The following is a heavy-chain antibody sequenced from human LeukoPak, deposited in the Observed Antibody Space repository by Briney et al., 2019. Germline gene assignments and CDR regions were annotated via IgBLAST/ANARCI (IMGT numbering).Heavy chain of an antibody. CDR2: ISGSGGST. J-gene: IGHJ4*02. CDR1: GFTFSSYA. CDR3: AKSTDIVVVPGTIEDY. D-gene: IGHD2-2*01. Sequence: GGSLRLSCAASGFTFSSYAMTWVRQAPGKGLEWASAISGSGGSTYYADSVKGRFTISRDNSKNSLYLQMNSLRAEDTAVYYCAKSTDIVVVPGTIEDYWGQGTLVTVSS. V-gene: IGHV3-23*01.